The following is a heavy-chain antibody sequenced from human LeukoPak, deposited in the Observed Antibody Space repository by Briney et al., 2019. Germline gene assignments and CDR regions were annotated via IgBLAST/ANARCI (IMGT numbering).Heavy chain of an antibody. CDR1: VYTFTDYY. CDR3: ASAYYDYVWGSYRPRAFAI. V-gene: IGHV1-2*02. CDR2: INPNSGGT. D-gene: IGHD3-16*02. J-gene: IGHJ3*02. Sequence: ASVNVSFKPSVYTFTDYYMHWVRQAPGQGLEWMGWINPNSGGTNYAQKFQGRVTMTSDTSISTAYMELSRLRSDDTAVYYCASAYYDYVWGSYRPRAFAIWGEGTMVTVSS.